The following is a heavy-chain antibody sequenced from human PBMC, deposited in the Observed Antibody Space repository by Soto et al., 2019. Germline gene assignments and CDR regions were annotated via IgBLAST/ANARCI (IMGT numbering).Heavy chain of an antibody. V-gene: IGHV1-69*13. CDR2: IIPIFGTA. CDR1: GGTFSSYA. Sequence: ASVKVSCKASGGTFSSYAISWVRQAPGQGLEWMGGIIPIFGTANYAQKFQGRVTITADESTSTAYMELSSLRSEDTAVYYCARDGVGVTIFGVVNYYYYGMDVWGQGTTVTVSS. D-gene: IGHD3-3*01. CDR3: ARDGVGVTIFGVVNYYYYGMDV. J-gene: IGHJ6*02.